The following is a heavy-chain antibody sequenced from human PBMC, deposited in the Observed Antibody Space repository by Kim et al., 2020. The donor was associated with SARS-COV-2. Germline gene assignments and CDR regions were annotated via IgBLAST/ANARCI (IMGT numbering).Heavy chain of an antibody. CDR1: GFTFSSYA. Sequence: GGSLRLSCAASGFTFSSYAMSWVRQAPGKGLEWVSAISGSVGSTYYADSVKGRFTISRDNSKNTLYLQMNSLRAEDTAVYYCAKDLRGVELLWFGELLGPFDYWGQGTLVTVSS. J-gene: IGHJ4*02. D-gene: IGHD3-10*01. V-gene: IGHV3-23*01. CDR3: AKDLRGVELLWFGELLGPFDY. CDR2: ISGSVGST.